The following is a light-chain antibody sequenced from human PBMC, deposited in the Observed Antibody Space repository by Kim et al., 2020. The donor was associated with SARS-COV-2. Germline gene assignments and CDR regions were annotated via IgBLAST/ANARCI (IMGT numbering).Light chain of an antibody. CDR2: DVS. Sequence: QSALTQPASVSGSLGQSITISCTGTSSDVGDYNYVSWYQHSPGKAPKLMIFDVSERPSGVSSRFSGSKSGYTASLTISGLQAEDEADYYCSSYRTPNTWVFGGGTKITVL. CDR3: SSYRTPNTWV. V-gene: IGLV2-14*03. J-gene: IGLJ3*02. CDR1: SSDVGDYNY.